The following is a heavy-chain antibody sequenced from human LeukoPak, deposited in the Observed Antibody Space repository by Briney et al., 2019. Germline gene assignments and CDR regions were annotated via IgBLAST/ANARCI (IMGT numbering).Heavy chain of an antibody. V-gene: IGHV3-30*03. CDR1: GFTFSSYG. CDR3: AHPGSYYDSSGYQYYYYYYGMDV. J-gene: IGHJ6*02. Sequence: GRSLRLSCAASGFTFSSYGMHWGRQAPGKGLEWVAVISYDGSNKYYADSVKGRFTISRDNSKNTLYLQMNSLRAEDTAVYYCAHPGSYYDSSGYQYYYYYYGMDVWGQGTTVTVSS. CDR2: ISYDGSNK. D-gene: IGHD3-22*01.